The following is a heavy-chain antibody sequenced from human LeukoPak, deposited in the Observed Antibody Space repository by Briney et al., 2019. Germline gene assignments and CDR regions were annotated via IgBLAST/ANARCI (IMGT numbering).Heavy chain of an antibody. V-gene: IGHV4-39*07. D-gene: IGHD6-13*01. Sequence: PSETLSLTCTVSGDSISSSSYYWGWIRQPPGKGLEWIGSIYYSGSTYYNPSLKSRVTISVDTSKNQFSLKLSSVTAADTAVYYCARDVTAAFDYWGQGTLATVSS. CDR2: IYYSGST. CDR1: GDSISSSSYY. CDR3: ARDVTAAFDY. J-gene: IGHJ4*02.